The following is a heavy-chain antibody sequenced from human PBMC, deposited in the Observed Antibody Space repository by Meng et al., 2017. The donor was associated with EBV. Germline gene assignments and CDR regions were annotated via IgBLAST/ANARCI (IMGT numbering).Heavy chain of an antibody. CDR2: IHYSGST. CDR1: GDSISDYY. V-gene: IGHV4-59*08. D-gene: IGHD2-21*01. CDR3: ARVNSDCGGVMCYKGWFDP. Sequence: QPEEPGPGVVRPSETLYLTCTVSGDSISDYYWSWIRQPPGQGLEWIGYIHYSGSTYYNPSLQSRITISVDMSRNQFSLRLPSVTSADMAVYYCARVNSDCGGVMCYKGWFDPWGQGTLVTVSS. J-gene: IGHJ5*02.